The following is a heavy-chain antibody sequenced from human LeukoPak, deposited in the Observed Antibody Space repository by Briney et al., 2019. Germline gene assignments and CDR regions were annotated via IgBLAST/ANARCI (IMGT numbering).Heavy chain of an antibody. CDR1: GFTFSSYA. V-gene: IGHV3-30*04. D-gene: IGHD3-22*01. Sequence: GGSLRLSCAASGFTFSSYAMHWVRQAPGKGLEGVAVISYDGSNKYYADSVKGRFTISRDNSKNTLYLQMNSLRAEDTAVYYCARLPDYDSSGYYDAVDAFDIWGQGTMVTVSS. CDR2: ISYDGSNK. CDR3: ARLPDYDSSGYYDAVDAFDI. J-gene: IGHJ3*02.